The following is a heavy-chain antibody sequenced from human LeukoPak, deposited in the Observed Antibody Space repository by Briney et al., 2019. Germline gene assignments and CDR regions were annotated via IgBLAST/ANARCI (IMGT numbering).Heavy chain of an antibody. CDR2: IYYSGST. V-gene: IGHV4-59*08. CDR3: ARLGPTTVTTFLDY. CDR1: GGSIRSHY. Sequence: SETLSLTCTVSGGSIRSHYWSWIRQPPGKGLEWIGYIYYSGSTNYNPSLKSRVTISVDTSKNQFSLKLSSVTAADTAVYYCARLGPTTVTTFLDYWGQGTLVTVSS. D-gene: IGHD4-11*01. J-gene: IGHJ4*02.